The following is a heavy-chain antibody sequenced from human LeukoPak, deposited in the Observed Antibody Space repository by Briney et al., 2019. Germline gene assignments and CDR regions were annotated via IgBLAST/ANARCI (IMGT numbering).Heavy chain of an antibody. CDR2: INPNSGGT. J-gene: IGHJ4*02. D-gene: IGHD6-6*01. CDR3: ARDKREGHSSSSLPH. V-gene: IGHV1-2*02. Sequence: VASVKVSCKASEYTFTNYDINWVRQATGQGLEWMGWINPNSGGTNYAQKFQGRVTMTRDTSISTAYMELSRLRSDDTAVYYCARDKREGHSSSSLPHWGQGTLVTVSS. CDR1: EYTFTNYD.